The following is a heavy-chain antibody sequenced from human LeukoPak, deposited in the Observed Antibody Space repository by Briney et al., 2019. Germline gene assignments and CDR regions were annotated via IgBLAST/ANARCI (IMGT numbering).Heavy chain of an antibody. Sequence: SETLSLTCTVSGGSISSYYWSWIRQPPGKGLEWIGYIYYSGSTNYNPSLKSRVTISVDTSKNQFSLKLSSVTAADTAVYYCARAGQNDAFDIWGQGTMVTVSS. J-gene: IGHJ3*02. CDR1: GGSISSYY. V-gene: IGHV4-59*08. CDR3: ARAGQNDAFDI. CDR2: IYYSGST.